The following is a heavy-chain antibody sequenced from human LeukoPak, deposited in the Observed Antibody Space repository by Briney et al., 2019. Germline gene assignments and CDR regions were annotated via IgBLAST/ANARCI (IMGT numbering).Heavy chain of an antibody. J-gene: IGHJ4*02. Sequence: ASVKVSCKASGYTFTSYGISWVRQAPGQGLEWMGRIIPILGIANYAQKFQGRATITADKSTSTAYMELSSLRSEDTAVYYCARGYCSGGSCYSFDYWGQGTLVTVSS. CDR1: GYTFTSYG. D-gene: IGHD2-15*01. CDR2: IIPILGIA. V-gene: IGHV1-69*04. CDR3: ARGYCSGGSCYSFDY.